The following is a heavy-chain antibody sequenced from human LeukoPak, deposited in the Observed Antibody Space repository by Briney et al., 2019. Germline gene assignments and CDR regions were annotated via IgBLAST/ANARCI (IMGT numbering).Heavy chain of an antibody. CDR3: ARDNSVEDTAWWFDP. J-gene: IGHJ5*02. V-gene: IGHV1-8*03. D-gene: IGHD4-23*01. CDR2: MNTNSGYT. Sequence: ASVKVSCKASGYTFTNYDINWVRQAPGQGLEWMGWMNTNSGYTGYAQKFQGRVTITRNTSISTAYMELSSLRSEDTAVYYCARDNSVEDTAWWFDPWGQGTLVTVSS. CDR1: GYTFTNYD.